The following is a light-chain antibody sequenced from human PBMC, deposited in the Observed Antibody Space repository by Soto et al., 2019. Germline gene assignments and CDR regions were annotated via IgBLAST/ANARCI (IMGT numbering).Light chain of an antibody. Sequence: EIVLTQSPATLSLSPGDRVTLSCRASQSVSSYLAWYQQKPGQAPRLLIYDASNRATGIPARFSGSGSGTDFTHAIISLEHEDFLAYYCQQHSNWHPYTFGQGTKLEIK. V-gene: IGKV3-11*01. J-gene: IGKJ2*01. CDR3: QQHSNWHPYT. CDR2: DAS. CDR1: QSVSSY.